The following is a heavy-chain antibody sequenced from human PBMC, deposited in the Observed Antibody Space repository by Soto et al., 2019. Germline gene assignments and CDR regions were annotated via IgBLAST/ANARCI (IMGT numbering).Heavy chain of an antibody. CDR1: GFTFSSYW. D-gene: IGHD6-13*01. Sequence: GGSLRLSCAASGFTFSSYWMHWVRHAPGRGLLWVSRINSDGSNTDFADSVRGRFTISRDNAKNTLYLQMNSLRPEDTAVYYCARDRRQQLVPLDYWGQGTLVTVSS. V-gene: IGHV3-74*01. CDR2: INSDGSNT. CDR3: ARDRRQQLVPLDY. J-gene: IGHJ4*02.